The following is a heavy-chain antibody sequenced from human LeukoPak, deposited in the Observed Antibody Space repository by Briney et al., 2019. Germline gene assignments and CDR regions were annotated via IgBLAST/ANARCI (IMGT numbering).Heavy chain of an antibody. CDR1: RFTFSSYD. V-gene: IGHV3-30*02. Sequence: PGGSMRLSCAVDRFTFSSYDIHWVRQAPGNVRGRVASNKNDGSNRYSEDSVVSRFTISKDNSKNTLSLQVNRLRAEATAVYYCAKDSGAFDIWGQGTMVTVSS. CDR3: AKDSGAFDI. CDR2: NKNDGSNR. J-gene: IGHJ3*02.